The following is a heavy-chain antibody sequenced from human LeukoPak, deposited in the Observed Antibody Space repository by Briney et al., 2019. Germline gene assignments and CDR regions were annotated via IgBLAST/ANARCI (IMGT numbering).Heavy chain of an antibody. CDR1: GSTFTTYW. V-gene: IGHV5-51*01. CDR3: ARQTLWFGESSGVVNAFDI. D-gene: IGHD3-10*01. J-gene: IGHJ3*02. Sequence: GESLKISWKGSGSTFTTYWISGLRQMPGKGLEWMWIIYPGDSDTRYSPSFKGQVTISADKSISTAYLQWSSLKASDTAMYSCARQTLWFGESSGVVNAFDIWGQGTMVTVSS. CDR2: IYPGDSDT.